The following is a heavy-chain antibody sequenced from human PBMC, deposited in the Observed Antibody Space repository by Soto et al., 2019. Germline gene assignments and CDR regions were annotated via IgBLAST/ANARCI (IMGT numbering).Heavy chain of an antibody. CDR3: ARGGDLDC. CDR2: IQSGGKT. J-gene: IGHJ4*02. V-gene: IGHV3-66*01. Sequence: EVQLVESGGNFVQPGGSLRLSCAASGFIVSSNYMSWVRQAPGKGLEWVSVIQSGGKTYYADSVRGRFTISRDNSKNTVYLQMDSLRAEDAAIYYCARGGDLDCWGQGTLVTVSS. CDR1: GFIVSSNY.